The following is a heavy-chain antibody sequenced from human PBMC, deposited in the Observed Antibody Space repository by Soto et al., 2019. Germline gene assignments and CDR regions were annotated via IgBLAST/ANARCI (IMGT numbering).Heavy chain of an antibody. CDR3: AKDFISLTVSDPFDI. Sequence: GGSLSLSCAASGFSFDGYAMPWVRQAPGKGLEWVSGISWSSGSIGYADSVKGRFTISRDNAKNSLYLQMNSLRAEDTALYYCAKDFISLTVSDPFDIWGQGTMVTVSS. D-gene: IGHD4-17*01. CDR1: GFSFDGYA. J-gene: IGHJ3*02. V-gene: IGHV3-9*01. CDR2: ISWSSGSI.